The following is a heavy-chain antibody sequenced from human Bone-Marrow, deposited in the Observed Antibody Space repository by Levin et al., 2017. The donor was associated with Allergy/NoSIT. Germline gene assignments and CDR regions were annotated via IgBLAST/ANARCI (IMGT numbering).Heavy chain of an antibody. V-gene: IGHV1-3*04. CDR2: INTGYGNT. D-gene: IGHD2-2*01. CDR3: ATGYCKSATCYHFDF. Sequence: ASVKVSCKASGYSFTSYAMHWVRQVPGQRPEWMGWINTGYGNTETSQKFQGRISITMDTSATTAYLELITLRSEDTAVYYCATGYCKSATCYHFDFWGQGTLVTVSS. J-gene: IGHJ4*02. CDR1: GYSFTSYA.